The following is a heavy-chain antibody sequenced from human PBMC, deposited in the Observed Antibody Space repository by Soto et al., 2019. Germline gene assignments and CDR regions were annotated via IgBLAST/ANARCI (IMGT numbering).Heavy chain of an antibody. CDR1: GFSRSTSGLG. CDR2: LYCDDNK. V-gene: IGHV2-5*02. CDR3: AHRSSGSWSNFEY. D-gene: IGHD6-13*01. Sequence: QITLKESGPPLVKPTQTLTLTCTFSGFSRSTSGLGVCWLRQPPGKAREWLALLYCDDNKYHSPSLKSRPTITKDTSKNQVVLTMTTMDPVDTARYDCAHRSSGSWSNFEYWGQGTLDTVSS. J-gene: IGHJ4*02.